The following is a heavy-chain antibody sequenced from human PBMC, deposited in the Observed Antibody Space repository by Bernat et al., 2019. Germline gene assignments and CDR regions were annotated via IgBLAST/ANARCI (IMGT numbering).Heavy chain of an antibody. V-gene: IGHV4-39*07. J-gene: IGHJ4*02. CDR3: AREGSGFDY. Sequence: QLQLQESGPGLVKPSETLSLTCTVSGGSISSSNYFWGWIRQPPGKGLEWIGSIYYSGRTNYNPSLKSRVTISVDKSKNQFSLKLSSVTAADTAVYYCAREGSGFDYWGQGTLVTVSS. CDR2: IYYSGRT. D-gene: IGHD6-19*01. CDR1: GGSISSSNYF.